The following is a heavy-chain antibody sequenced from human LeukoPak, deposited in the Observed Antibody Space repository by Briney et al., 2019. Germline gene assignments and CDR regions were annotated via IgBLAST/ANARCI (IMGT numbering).Heavy chain of an antibody. J-gene: IGHJ4*02. D-gene: IGHD6-19*01. V-gene: IGHV3-30-3*01. CDR1: GFTFSSYA. CDR3: ARQPPGIAVAGTFDY. Sequence: GGSLRLSCAASGFTFSSYAMHWVRQAPGKGLEWVAVISYDGSNKYYADSVKGRFTISRDNSKNTLYLQMNSLRAEDTAVYYCARQPPGIAVAGTFDYWGQGTLVTVSS. CDR2: ISYDGSNK.